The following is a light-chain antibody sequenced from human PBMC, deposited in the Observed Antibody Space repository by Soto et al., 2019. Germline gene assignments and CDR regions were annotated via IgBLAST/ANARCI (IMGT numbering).Light chain of an antibody. J-gene: IGLJ2*01. V-gene: IGLV1-44*01. CDR3: ATWDDSLNAVV. Sequence: QFVLTQPPSASGTPGQRVSISCSGSSSNIGSNTVNWYQQLPGTAPKLLIYTNNQRPSGVPDRFSGSKSGTSASLAISGLRSVDEADYYCATWDDSLNAVVFGGGTQLTVL. CDR2: TNN. CDR1: SSNIGSNT.